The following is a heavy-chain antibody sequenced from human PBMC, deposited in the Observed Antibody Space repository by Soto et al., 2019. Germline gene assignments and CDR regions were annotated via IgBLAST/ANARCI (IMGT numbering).Heavy chain of an antibody. V-gene: IGHV3-48*03. CDR1: GFTFSSYE. CDR2: ISSSGSTI. Sequence: VGSLRLSCAASGFTFSSYEMNWVRQAPGKGLEWVSYISSSGSTIYYADSVKGRFTISRDNAKNSLYLQMNSLRAEDTAVYYCATQLWPSGFDYYYYGMDVWGQGTTVTVSS. J-gene: IGHJ6*02. CDR3: ATQLWPSGFDYYYYGMDV. D-gene: IGHD6-25*01.